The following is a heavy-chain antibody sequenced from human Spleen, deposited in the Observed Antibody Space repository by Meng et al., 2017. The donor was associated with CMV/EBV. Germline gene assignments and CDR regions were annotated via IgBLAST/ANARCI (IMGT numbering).Heavy chain of an antibody. D-gene: IGHD2-2*01. CDR3: ARTNRPIVEVPTDAYYFYGMDV. CDR1: GYTFTSYD. J-gene: IGHJ6*02. CDR2: ISGYNGIT. Sequence: ASVKVSCKASGYTFTSYDINWVRQAPGQGLEWMGWISGYNGITNYPQKFQGRVTMTTDTSTSTAYMELRSLRLDDTAVYFCARTNRPIVEVPTDAYYFYGMDVWGQGTTVTVSS. V-gene: IGHV1-18*01.